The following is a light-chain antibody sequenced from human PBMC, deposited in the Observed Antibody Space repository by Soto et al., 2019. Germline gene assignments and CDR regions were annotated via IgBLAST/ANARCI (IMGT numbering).Light chain of an antibody. Sequence: QSVLTQPPSVSGAPGQRVTISCTGSSSNIGAGYDVHWYQQLPGRAPKLLIYANSNRPSGVPDRLSGSRSGTSASLAITGLQAEDEADYSCQSYDSSLSGFYVFGTGTKVTVL. V-gene: IGLV1-40*01. CDR1: SSNIGAGYD. J-gene: IGLJ1*01. CDR2: ANS. CDR3: QSYDSSLSGFYV.